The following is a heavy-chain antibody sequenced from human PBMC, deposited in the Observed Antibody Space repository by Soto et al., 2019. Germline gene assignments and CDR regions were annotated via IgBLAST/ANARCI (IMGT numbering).Heavy chain of an antibody. D-gene: IGHD3-22*01. CDR3: ARDYDSSGYPRYYFDY. Sequence: PGGSLRLSCAASGFPFSSYGMHWVRQATSKGLEWVAVIWYDGSNKYYADSVKGRFTISRDNSKNTLYLQMNSLRAEDTAVYYCARDYDSSGYPRYYFDYWGQGT. CDR1: GFPFSSYG. V-gene: IGHV3-33*01. CDR2: IWYDGSNK. J-gene: IGHJ4*02.